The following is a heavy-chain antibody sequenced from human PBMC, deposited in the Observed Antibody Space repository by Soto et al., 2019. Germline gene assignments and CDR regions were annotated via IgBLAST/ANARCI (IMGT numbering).Heavy chain of an antibody. CDR2: IYYSGST. Sequence: SETLSLTCTVSGGSISSGGYYWSWIRQHPGKGLEWIGYIYYSGSTYYNPSLKSRVTISVDTSKNQFSLKLSSVTAADTAVYYCARENCSGGSSRFDPWGQGSLVTVSS. CDR1: GGSISSGGYY. V-gene: IGHV4-31*03. D-gene: IGHD2-15*01. J-gene: IGHJ5*02. CDR3: ARENCSGGSSRFDP.